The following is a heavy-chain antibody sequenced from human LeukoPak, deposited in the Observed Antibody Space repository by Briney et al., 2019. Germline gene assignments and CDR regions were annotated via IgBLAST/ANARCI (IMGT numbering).Heavy chain of an antibody. V-gene: IGHV3-23*01. D-gene: IGHD3-22*01. Sequence: GGSLRLSCAASGFTFNSYAMTWVRQAPGKGLEWVSLINDSGGTIYYADSVKGRFTISRDNAKNSLYLQMNSLRAEDTAIYYCARDKNYYDSSGRRKVTDYWGQGTLVTVSS. CDR3: ARDKNYYDSSGRRKVTDY. CDR2: INDSGGTI. CDR1: GFTFNSYA. J-gene: IGHJ4*02.